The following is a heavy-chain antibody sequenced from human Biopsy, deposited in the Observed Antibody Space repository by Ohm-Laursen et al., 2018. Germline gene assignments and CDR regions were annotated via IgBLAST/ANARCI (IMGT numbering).Heavy chain of an antibody. D-gene: IGHD4-17*01. Sequence: GSLRLSCTATGFTFSSYAMTWFRQAPGKGLEWVSTISGNSDIIYDTDSVKGRFTISRDNSKKTLYLQMNSLRADDTAVYYCALAAAQTVTHFDYWGQGTLVTVSS. CDR3: ALAAAQTVTHFDY. CDR2: ISGNSDII. J-gene: IGHJ4*02. V-gene: IGHV3-23*01. CDR1: GFTFSSYA.